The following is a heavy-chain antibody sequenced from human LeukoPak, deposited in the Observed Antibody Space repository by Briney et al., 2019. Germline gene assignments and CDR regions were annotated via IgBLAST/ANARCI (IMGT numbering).Heavy chain of an antibody. D-gene: IGHD1-26*01. V-gene: IGHV3-30-3*01. J-gene: IGHJ4*02. CDR1: GFTFSSYA. CDR2: VSYDGNNK. Sequence: PGGSLRLSCAVSGFTFSSYAMHWVRQAPGKGLEWVAVVSYDGNNKYYTDSVKGRFTISRDNSKNTLYLQMNSLRAEDTAVYYCARVPVGRSYYFDYWGQGTLITVSS. CDR3: ARVPVGRSYYFDY.